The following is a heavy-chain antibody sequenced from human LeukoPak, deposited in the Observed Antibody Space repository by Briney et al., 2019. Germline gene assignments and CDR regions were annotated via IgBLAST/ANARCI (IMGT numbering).Heavy chain of an antibody. CDR1: GFTFSDYY. D-gene: IGHD3-10*01. J-gene: IGHJ4*02. CDR2: ISSISSTI. Sequence: PGGSLRLSCAASGFTFSDYYMSWIRQAPGKGLEWISSISSISSTIYYADSVKGRFTISRDNAKNSLYLQMNTLRADDTAVYYCARCGDGLPCDFDFWGQGTLVTVSS. V-gene: IGHV3-11*04. CDR3: ARCGDGLPCDFDF.